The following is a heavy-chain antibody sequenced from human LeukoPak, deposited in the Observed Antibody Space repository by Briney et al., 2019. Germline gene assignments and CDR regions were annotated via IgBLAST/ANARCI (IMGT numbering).Heavy chain of an antibody. Sequence: ASVNVSCKASGYTFTDYYMHWVRQAPGQGLEWMGWINPNSGDTNYAQKFQGRVTMTRDTSISTAYMELSRLRSDDTAVYYCAKGVGYCSGGSCQQFDYWGQGTLVTVSS. J-gene: IGHJ4*02. CDR2: INPNSGDT. D-gene: IGHD2-15*01. V-gene: IGHV1-2*02. CDR3: AKGVGYCSGGSCQQFDY. CDR1: GYTFTDYY.